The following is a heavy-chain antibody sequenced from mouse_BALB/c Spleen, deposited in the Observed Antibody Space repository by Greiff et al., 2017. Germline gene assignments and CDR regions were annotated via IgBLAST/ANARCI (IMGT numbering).Heavy chain of an antibody. Sequence: VQLQQSGAELVRPGALVKLSCKASGFNIKDYYMHWVKQRPEQGLERIGWIDPENGNTIYDPKFQGKASITADTSSNTAYLQLSSLTSEDTAVYYCARSYYGMDYWGQGTSVTVSS. J-gene: IGHJ4*01. CDR1: GFNIKDYY. CDR3: ARSYYGMDY. CDR2: IDPENGNT. V-gene: IGHV14-1*02.